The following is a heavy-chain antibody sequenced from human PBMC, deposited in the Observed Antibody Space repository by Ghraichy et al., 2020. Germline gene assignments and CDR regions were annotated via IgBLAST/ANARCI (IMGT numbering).Heavy chain of an antibody. CDR1: GFTFNNYA. V-gene: IGHV3-23*01. Sequence: WGSLRLSCAASGFTFNNYAMTWVRQAPGKGLEWVSSISGSGGTTFYADSVRGRCTISRDNSDNTLYLLMNSLRADDTAVYYCAKEVGGGISVAGARTSDYWGQGTLVTVSS. CDR3: AKEVGGGISVAGARTSDY. J-gene: IGHJ4*02. CDR2: ISGSGGTT. D-gene: IGHD6-19*01.